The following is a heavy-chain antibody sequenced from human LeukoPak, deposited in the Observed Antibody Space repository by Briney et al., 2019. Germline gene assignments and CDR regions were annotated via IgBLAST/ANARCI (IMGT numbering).Heavy chain of an antibody. CDR1: GFTFSSNC. D-gene: IGHD1-14*01. Sequence: YPGGSLRLSCAASGFTFSSNCMHWVRQGPGKGLVWVSRINPDGSRTDYAESVKGRFTISRDNAKNTLSLEMNSLGDEDTAVYYCSRDFNGRNDFWGQGTLVTVSS. CDR3: SRDFNGRNDF. CDR2: INPDGSRT. J-gene: IGHJ4*02. V-gene: IGHV3-74*01.